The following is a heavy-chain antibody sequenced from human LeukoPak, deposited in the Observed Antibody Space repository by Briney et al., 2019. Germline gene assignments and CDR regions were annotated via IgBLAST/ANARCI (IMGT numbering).Heavy chain of an antibody. J-gene: IGHJ4*02. CDR3: AREPYGDYLDY. D-gene: IGHD4-17*01. Sequence: PSETLSLTCAVYGGSFSGYYWSWIRQPPGKGLEWIGEINHSGSTNYNPSLKSRVTISVDTSKNQFSLKLSSVTAADTAVYYCAREPYGDYLDYWGQGTLVTVSS. CDR1: GGSFSGYY. V-gene: IGHV4-34*01. CDR2: INHSGST.